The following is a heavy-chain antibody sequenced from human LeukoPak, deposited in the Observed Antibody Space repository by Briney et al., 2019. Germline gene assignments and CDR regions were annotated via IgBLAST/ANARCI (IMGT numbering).Heavy chain of an antibody. V-gene: IGHV3-23*01. J-gene: IGHJ3*02. CDR1: GFSFSSYG. CDR3: AKHYSGGAFDI. Sequence: GGSLRLSCAASGFSFSSYGMSWVRQAPGKGLEWVSAISGSGDKTYYADSVKGRFTISRDDSQSTLYLQMNSLRAEDTAVYYCAKHYSGGAFDIWGQGTMVTVSS. D-gene: IGHD2-21*01. CDR2: ISGSGDKT.